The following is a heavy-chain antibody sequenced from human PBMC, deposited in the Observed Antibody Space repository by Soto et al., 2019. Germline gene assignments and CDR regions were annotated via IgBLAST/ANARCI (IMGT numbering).Heavy chain of an antibody. J-gene: IGHJ4*02. V-gene: IGHV3-23*01. D-gene: IGHD6-13*01. CDR2: ISNSDGRT. CDR3: AGGMSQLAY. CDR1: GFTFRTYA. Sequence: EVQLLESGGGSVQPGGSLRLSCAASGFTFRTYAMTWVRQAPGKGLEWVSSISNSDGRTYYADSVKGRFTISRDNSNNTLYLQMSSLRVEDTAVYYCAGGMSQLAYWGQGTLLTVSS.